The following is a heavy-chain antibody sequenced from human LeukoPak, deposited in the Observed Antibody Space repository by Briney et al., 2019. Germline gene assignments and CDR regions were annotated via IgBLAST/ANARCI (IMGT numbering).Heavy chain of an antibody. V-gene: IGHV3-23*01. CDR3: AKDVRDCRSTSCYAYYYYYGMDV. D-gene: IGHD2-2*01. Sequence: HSGGSLRLSCAASGITFSSYAMNWVRQAPGKGLEWVSAISGSGGSTYYADSVKGRFTTSRDNSKNTLDLQMNSLRAEDTAVYYCAKDVRDCRSTSCYAYYYYYGMDVWGQGTTVTVSS. CDR1: GITFSSYA. CDR2: ISGSGGST. J-gene: IGHJ6*02.